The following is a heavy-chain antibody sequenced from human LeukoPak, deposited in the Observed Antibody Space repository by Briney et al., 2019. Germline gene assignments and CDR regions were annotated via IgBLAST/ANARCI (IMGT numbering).Heavy chain of an antibody. Sequence: ASVEVSCKASGYTFTSNGIMWVRQAPGQGLEWMGWISVYNGNTKYAQKLQGRVTMTADTSTSTAYMELRSLKFDDTAVYYCAGKVSWSGYADYWGQGTLVSVSS. CDR2: ISVYNGNT. CDR1: GYTFTSNG. CDR3: AGKVSWSGYADY. J-gene: IGHJ4*02. V-gene: IGHV1-18*01. D-gene: IGHD3-3*01.